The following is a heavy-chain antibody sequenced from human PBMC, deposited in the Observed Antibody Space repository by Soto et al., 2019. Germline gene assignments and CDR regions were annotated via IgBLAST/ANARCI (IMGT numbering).Heavy chain of an antibody. J-gene: IGHJ4*02. CDR1: GVSISSHDW. D-gene: IGHD6-13*01. CDR3: ATRDSSRFY. V-gene: IGHV4-4*02. Sequence: QVQLQESRPGLVKPSGTLSLTCAVSGVSISSHDWWTWVRQPPGTVLEWIGESHQSGNTNYNSSLESRVTISVDKSKNQFSLKLTSVIVADTAVYSCATRDSSRFYWGQGTLVTVSS. CDR2: SHQSGNT.